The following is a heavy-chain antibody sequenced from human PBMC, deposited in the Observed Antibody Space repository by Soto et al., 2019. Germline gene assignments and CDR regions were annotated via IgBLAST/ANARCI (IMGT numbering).Heavy chain of an antibody. Sequence: QLQLQESGPGLVKPSETLSLTCTVSGGSISSSSYYWGWIRQPPGKGLEWIGSIYYSGSTYYNPSLKSRVNISVDTSKNSFSLKLSSVTAADTAVYYCARRHPVMYGSGGGRWYFDYWGQGTLVTVSS. D-gene: IGHD3-10*01. V-gene: IGHV4-39*01. CDR2: IYYSGST. J-gene: IGHJ4*02. CDR1: GGSISSSSYY. CDR3: ARRHPVMYGSGGGRWYFDY.